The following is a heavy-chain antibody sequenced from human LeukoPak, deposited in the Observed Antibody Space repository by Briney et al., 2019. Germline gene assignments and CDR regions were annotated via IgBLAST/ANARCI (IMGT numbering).Heavy chain of an antibody. V-gene: IGHV6-1*01. CDR1: GDSVSSNSAA. J-gene: IGHJ6*03. D-gene: IGHD6-19*01. CDR3: ARDRRAVAGTVYYYYYYMDV. Sequence: SQTLSLTCAISGDSVSSNSAAWNWIRQSPSRGLEWLGRTYYRSKWYNDYAVSVKSRITINPDTSKNQFSLQLNSVTPEDTAVYYCARDRRAVAGTVYYYYYYMDVWGKGTTVTVSS. CDR2: TYYRSKWYN.